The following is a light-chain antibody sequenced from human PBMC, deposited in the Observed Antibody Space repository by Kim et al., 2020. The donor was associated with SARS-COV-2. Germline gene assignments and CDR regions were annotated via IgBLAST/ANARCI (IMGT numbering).Light chain of an antibody. CDR1: RNIHTW. V-gene: IGKV1-5*01. J-gene: IGKJ1*01. CDR2: DAS. CDR3: QQCTDIPWT. Sequence: DIQMTQSPSTLSASVGDRVSITCRASRNIHTWLVWYQHKAGEAPKLLIQDASNLKSGVPASFSGSGSGTEFTLTISGLQPDDFATYYCQQCTDIPWTFGQGTKVDIK.